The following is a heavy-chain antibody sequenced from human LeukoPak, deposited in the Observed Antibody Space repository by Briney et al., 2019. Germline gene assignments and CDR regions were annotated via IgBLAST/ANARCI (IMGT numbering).Heavy chain of an antibody. J-gene: IGHJ4*02. D-gene: IGHD5-24*01. CDR2: ISGSGGST. Sequence: GGSLRLSCAASGFTFSSYAMSWVRQAPGKGLEWVSAISGSGGSTYYAGSVKGRFTISRDNSKNTLYLQMNSLRADDTAVYYCAKFETGTIRTYWGQGTLVTVSS. CDR1: GFTFSSYA. V-gene: IGHV3-23*01. CDR3: AKFETGTIRTY.